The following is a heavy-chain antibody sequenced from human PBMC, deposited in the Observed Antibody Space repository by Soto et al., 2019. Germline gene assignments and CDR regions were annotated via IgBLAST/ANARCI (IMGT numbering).Heavy chain of an antibody. Sequence: QVQLQESGPGLVKPSGTLSLTCAVSGGSISSSNWWSWVRQPPGKGLEWIGEIYHSGSTNYNPSLKSRGTISVDKSKNQFSLKLSSVTAADTAVYYCASLTQYYYGSGLTMGFDYWGQGTLVTVSS. V-gene: IGHV4-4*02. CDR2: IYHSGST. D-gene: IGHD3-10*01. CDR1: GGSISSSNW. J-gene: IGHJ4*02. CDR3: ASLTQYYYGSGLTMGFDY.